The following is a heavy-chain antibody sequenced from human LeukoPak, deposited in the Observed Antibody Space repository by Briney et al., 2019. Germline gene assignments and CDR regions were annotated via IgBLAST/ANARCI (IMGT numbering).Heavy chain of an antibody. CDR3: AKGGGYEAQYYYYYLDV. D-gene: IGHD5-12*01. J-gene: IGHJ6*03. CDR2: IRYDGSNK. V-gene: IGHV3-30*02. CDR1: GFTFSSYG. Sequence: GGSLRLSCAASGFTFSSYGMHWVRQAPGKGLEWVAFIRYDGSNKYYADSVKGRFTISRDNSKNTLHLQMKSLRAEDTAVYYCAKGGGYEAQYYYYYLDVWGKGTTVTISS.